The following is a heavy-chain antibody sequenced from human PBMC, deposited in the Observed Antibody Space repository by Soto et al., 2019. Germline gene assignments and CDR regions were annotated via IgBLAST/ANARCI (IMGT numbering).Heavy chain of an antibody. D-gene: IGHD1-1*01. CDR3: ASVPRELEHTMWLDP. J-gene: IGHJ5*02. CDR2: IYYSGNN. V-gene: IGHV4-30-4*01. Sequence: SETLSLTCTVSGGSVSSGDYYGSWIRQPPGKGQEWIGYIYYSGNNYYNLSLKSRVIISFGTSKNQFALKLRSVTAADAAVYFCASVPRELEHTMWLDPWGQGTLVT. CDR1: GGSVSSGDYY.